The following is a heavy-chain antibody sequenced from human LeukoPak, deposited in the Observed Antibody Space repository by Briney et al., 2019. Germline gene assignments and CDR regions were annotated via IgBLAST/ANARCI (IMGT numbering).Heavy chain of an antibody. CDR1: GYNFAHDW. J-gene: IGHJ4*02. V-gene: IGHV5-51*01. CDR3: ARQESEMTTPANRYFDL. CDR2: IFPDDSDT. Sequence: GESLKISCKGSGYNFAHDWIGWVRQMPGKGLEWMGIIFPDDSDTIYSPSFQGQVTISADKSINTAYLQWSNLKASDSAIYYCARQESEMTTPANRYFDLWGQGTLVTVSS. D-gene: IGHD5-24*01.